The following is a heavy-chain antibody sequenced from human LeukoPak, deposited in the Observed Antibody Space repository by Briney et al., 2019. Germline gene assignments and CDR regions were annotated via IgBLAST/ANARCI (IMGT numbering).Heavy chain of an antibody. V-gene: IGHV1-18*01. CDR2: TSAYNGNT. D-gene: IGHD3-10*01. CDR1: GYTFTSYG. Sequence: ASVKVSCKASGYTFTSYGISWLRQAPGQGLEWMGWTSAYNGNTNYAQKLQGRVTMTTDTSTSTAYMELRSLRSDDTAVYYCARVYYYGSGPYYYYMDVWGKGTTVTVSS. CDR3: ARVYYYGSGPYYYYMDV. J-gene: IGHJ6*03.